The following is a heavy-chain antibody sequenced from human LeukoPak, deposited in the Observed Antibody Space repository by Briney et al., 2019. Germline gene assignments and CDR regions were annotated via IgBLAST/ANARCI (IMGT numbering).Heavy chain of an antibody. CDR1: GGSFSGYY. V-gene: IGHV4-34*01. J-gene: IGHJ4*02. CDR3: ARGQWLVPGDY. Sequence: PSETLSLTCAVYGGSFSGYYWSWIRQPPGKGLEWIGEINHSGSTNYNPSLKSRVTISVDTSKNQFSLKLSSVTAADTAVYYCARGQWLVPGDYWGRGTLVPVSS. CDR2: INHSGST. D-gene: IGHD6-19*01.